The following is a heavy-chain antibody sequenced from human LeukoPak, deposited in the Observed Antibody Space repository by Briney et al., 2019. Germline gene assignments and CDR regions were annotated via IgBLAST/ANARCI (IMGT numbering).Heavy chain of an antibody. CDR2: IYSSGDT. D-gene: IGHD2-15*01. CDR3: ARPLGSGNHYWYFDL. J-gene: IGHJ2*01. Sequence: PSETLSLTCTVSGVSVSTYYWTWIRQPPGKGLQFIGYIYSSGDTNYNPSLKSRVTISIDTSKNQVSLNLRSVTAADTAEYYCARPLGSGNHYWYFDLWGRGTLVTVSS. V-gene: IGHV4-59*02. CDR1: GVSVSTYY.